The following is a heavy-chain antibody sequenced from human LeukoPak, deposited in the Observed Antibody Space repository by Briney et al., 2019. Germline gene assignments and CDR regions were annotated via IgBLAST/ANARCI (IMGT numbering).Heavy chain of an antibody. CDR2: INHSGST. CDR3: ARAAGGYNFGY. V-gene: IGHV4-34*01. D-gene: IGHD5-12*01. Sequence: GSLRLSCAASGFTFSSSPMSWIRQPPGKGLEWIGEINHSGSTNYNPSLKSRVTISVDTSKNQFSLKLSSVTAADTAVYYCARAAGGYNFGYWGQGTLVTVSS. J-gene: IGHJ4*02. CDR1: GFTFSSSP.